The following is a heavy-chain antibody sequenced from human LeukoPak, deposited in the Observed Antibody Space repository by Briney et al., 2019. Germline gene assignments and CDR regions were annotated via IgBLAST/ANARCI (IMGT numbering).Heavy chain of an antibody. V-gene: IGHV3-48*01. D-gene: IGHD5-18*01. CDR3: AKDSDYGYVIDY. CDR1: GFRFDDYD. J-gene: IGHJ4*02. Sequence: GGSLRLSCAASGFRFDDYDMNWVRQAPGKGLEWVSYISESGGTIYYADSVKGRFTISRDNAKNSLYLQMNSLRAEDTAVYYCAKDSDYGYVIDYWGQGTLVTVSS. CDR2: ISESGGTI.